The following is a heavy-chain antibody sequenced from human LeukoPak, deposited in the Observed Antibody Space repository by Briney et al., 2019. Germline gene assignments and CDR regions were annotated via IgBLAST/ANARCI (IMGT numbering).Heavy chain of an antibody. J-gene: IGHJ5*02. D-gene: IGHD3-3*01. CDR2: IYHSGST. CDR1: GVSISSSNW. V-gene: IGHV4-4*02. Sequence: SETLSLTCAVSGVSISSSNWWSWVRQPPGKGLEWIGEIYHSGSTNYNPSLKSRVTISVDKSKNQFSLKLSSVTAADTAVYYCARLHYDFWSGYYFGWFDPWGQGTLVTVSS. CDR3: ARLHYDFWSGYYFGWFDP.